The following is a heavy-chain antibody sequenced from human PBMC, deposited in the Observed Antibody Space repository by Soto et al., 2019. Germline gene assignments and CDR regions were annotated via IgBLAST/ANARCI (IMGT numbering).Heavy chain of an antibody. D-gene: IGHD6-13*01. V-gene: IGHV4-59*08. CDR3: ARHGTYSRWDY. Sequence: PSETLSLTCTVSGGSISSYYWSWIRQPPGKGLEWIGYIYYSGSTNYNPSLKSRVTISVDTSKNQFSLKLSSVTAADTAVYYCARHGTYSRWDYWGQGTLVTVSS. J-gene: IGHJ4*02. CDR2: IYYSGST. CDR1: GGSISSYY.